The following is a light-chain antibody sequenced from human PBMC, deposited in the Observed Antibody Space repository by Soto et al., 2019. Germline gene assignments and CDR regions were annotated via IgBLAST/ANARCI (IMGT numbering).Light chain of an antibody. CDR3: AQGLASPVT. J-gene: IGKJ4*01. CDR2: LAS. Sequence: EIVLTQSPLSLPVTPGEPASISCRSRYTLLGSSGYNYLNWYLQRPGQSPQVLIYLASNRASGGPDRFSGSGSGTDFTLTIRRVEAEDLGVYFCAQGLASPVTFGGGTKVEI. CDR1: YTLLGSSGYNY. V-gene: IGKV2-28*01.